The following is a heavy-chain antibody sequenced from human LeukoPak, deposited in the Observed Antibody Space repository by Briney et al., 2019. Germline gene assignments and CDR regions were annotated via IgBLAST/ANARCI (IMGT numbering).Heavy chain of an antibody. CDR3: ARSILRYYYNASGYYPYYFDY. D-gene: IGHD3-22*01. CDR1: GDSFSSSSYY. J-gene: IGHJ4*02. CDR2: FSYRGNN. V-gene: IGHV4-39*07. Sequence: KSSETLSLTCTVSGDSFSSSSYYGGWVRQPRGEGLEWIGSFSYRGNNYNNPSVKSRVIMSVDTSKNQFSLALRSVTAADTAVYYCARSILRYYYNASGYYPYYFDYWGQGMLVTVSS.